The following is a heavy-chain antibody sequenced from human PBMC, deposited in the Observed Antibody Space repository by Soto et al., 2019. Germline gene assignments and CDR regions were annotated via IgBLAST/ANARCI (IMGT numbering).Heavy chain of an antibody. D-gene: IGHD2-15*01. V-gene: IGHV1-69*06. J-gene: IGHJ6*02. CDR2: IIPIFGTA. CDR3: ARRRIVVVVAAEDYYYGMDV. CDR1: GGTLSSYA. Sequence: SVKVSCKASGGTLSSYAISWVRQAPGQGLEWMGGIIPIFGTANYAQKFQGRVTITADKSTGTAYMELSSLRSEDTAVYYCARRRIVVVVAAEDYYYGMDVWGQGTTVTVSS.